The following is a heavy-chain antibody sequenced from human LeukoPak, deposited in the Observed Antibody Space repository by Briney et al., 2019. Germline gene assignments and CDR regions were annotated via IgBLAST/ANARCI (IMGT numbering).Heavy chain of an antibody. Sequence: GGSLRLSCAASGFTFSTAWMTWVRQAPGKGLEWVGRIKSKRDGEATDYGAPVKGRFTISRDDSKNTLYLQMNSLKTEDTAVYYCTPDRVNWGQGTLVTVSS. D-gene: IGHD4-23*01. J-gene: IGHJ4*02. CDR2: IKSKRDGEAT. V-gene: IGHV3-15*01. CDR1: GFTFSTAW. CDR3: TPDRVN.